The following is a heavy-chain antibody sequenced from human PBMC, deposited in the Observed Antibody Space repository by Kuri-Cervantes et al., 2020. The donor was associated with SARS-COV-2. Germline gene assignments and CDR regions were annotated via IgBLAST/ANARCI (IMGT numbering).Heavy chain of an antibody. CDR1: GFSFRIYG. V-gene: IGHV3-30*18. Sequence: LSLTCAASGFSFRIYGMHWVRQAPGKGLEWVAYISYDGSRQNYADSVKGRFTVSRDNSKNTLYLQMNSLRAEDTAVYYCAKTYYDFWSGYPGDYWGQGTLVTVSS. CDR2: ISYDGSRQ. J-gene: IGHJ4*02. D-gene: IGHD3-3*01. CDR3: AKTYYDFWSGYPGDY.